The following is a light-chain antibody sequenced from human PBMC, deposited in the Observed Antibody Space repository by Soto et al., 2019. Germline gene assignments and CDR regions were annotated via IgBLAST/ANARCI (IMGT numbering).Light chain of an antibody. J-gene: IGLJ2*01. V-gene: IGLV1-47*01. CDR3: AAWDDSLSGVV. CDR2: RND. CDR1: SSNIGTNY. Sequence: QSVLTQPPSASATPGQRVTISCSGSSSNIGTNYVYWYQHLPGTAPKLLIYRNDQRPSGVPDRFSGSTSGTAASLAIGGLRSEDEADYYCAAWDDSLSGVVFGGGTTVTVL.